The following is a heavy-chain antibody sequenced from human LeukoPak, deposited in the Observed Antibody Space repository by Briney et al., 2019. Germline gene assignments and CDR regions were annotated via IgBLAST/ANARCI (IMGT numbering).Heavy chain of an antibody. CDR3: VKDQGFLEPFPYGMDV. J-gene: IGHJ6*02. D-gene: IGHD3-3*01. CDR1: GFTFSSYA. CDR2: ISSSGGST. V-gene: IGHV3-64D*06. Sequence: PGGSLRLSCSASGFTFSSYAMHWVRQAPGKGLEYVSAISSSGGSTYYADSVKGRLTISRDNSKNTLYLQMSSLRAEDTAVYYCVKDQGFLEPFPYGMDVWGQGTTVTVSS.